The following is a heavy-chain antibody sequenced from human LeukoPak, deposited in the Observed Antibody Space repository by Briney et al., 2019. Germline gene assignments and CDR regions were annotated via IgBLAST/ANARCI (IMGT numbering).Heavy chain of an antibody. V-gene: IGHV4-59*01. D-gene: IGHD6-13*01. J-gene: IGHJ4*02. CDR3: ARGSYSSSWTDY. CDR2: IYYSGST. Sequence: ETLSLTCTVSGGSISSYYWSGIGKPPGKGRGWIGYIYYSGSTNYTPSLKSRVTISVDTSKNQFSLKLSSGTAADTAVYYCARGSYSSSWTDYWGQGTLVTVSS. CDR1: GGSISSYY.